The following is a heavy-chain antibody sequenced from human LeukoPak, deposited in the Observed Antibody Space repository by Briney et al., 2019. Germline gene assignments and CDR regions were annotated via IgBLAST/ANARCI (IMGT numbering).Heavy chain of an antibody. Sequence: GGSLRLSCAASGFTFSSYWMSWVRQAPGKGLEWVANIKQDGSEEYYVDSVKGRFTISRDNAKNSLYLQMNSLRAEDTAVYYCASARLYYYDSSGYYGYWSQGTLVTVSS. CDR3: ASARLYYYDSSGYYGY. D-gene: IGHD3-22*01. CDR1: GFTFSSYW. CDR2: IKQDGSEE. V-gene: IGHV3-7*01. J-gene: IGHJ4*02.